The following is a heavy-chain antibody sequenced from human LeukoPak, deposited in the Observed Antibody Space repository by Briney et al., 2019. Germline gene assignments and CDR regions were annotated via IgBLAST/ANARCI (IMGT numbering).Heavy chain of an antibody. CDR3: ARIRLYSSSWYVANWFDP. CDR1: GGSFSGYY. V-gene: IGHV4-34*01. Sequence: PSETLSLTCAVYGGSFSGYYWSWIRQPPGKGLEWIGEINHSGSTNYNPSLKSRVTISVDTSKNQFSLKLSSVTAADTAVYYCARIRLYSSSWYVANWFDPWGQGTLVTVSS. J-gene: IGHJ5*02. CDR2: INHSGST. D-gene: IGHD6-13*01.